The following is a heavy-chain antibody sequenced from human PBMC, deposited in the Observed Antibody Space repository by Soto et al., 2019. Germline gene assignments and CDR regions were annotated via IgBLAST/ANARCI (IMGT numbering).Heavy chain of an antibody. CDR3: ARGAIFGVVSIPTKNAFDI. Sequence: QVQLVQSGAEVKKPGSSVKVSCKASGGTFSSYTISWVRQAPGQGLEWMGRIIPILGIANYAQKFQGRVTITADESTSTAYMELSSLRSEDTAVYYCARGAIFGVVSIPTKNAFDIWGQGTMVTVSS. D-gene: IGHD3-3*01. CDR2: IIPILGIA. V-gene: IGHV1-69*02. CDR1: GGTFSSYT. J-gene: IGHJ3*02.